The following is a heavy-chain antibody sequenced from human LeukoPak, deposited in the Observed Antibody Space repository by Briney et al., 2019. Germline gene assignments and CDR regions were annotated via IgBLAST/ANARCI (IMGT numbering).Heavy chain of an antibody. V-gene: IGHV3-30*01. CDR1: GFTFSSYA. CDR3: ARDRRYCSSTSCSYYYYYYMDV. J-gene: IGHJ6*03. CDR2: ISYDGSNK. D-gene: IGHD2-2*01. Sequence: GGSLRLSCAASGFTFSSYAMHWVRQAPGKGLEWVAVISYDGSNKYYADSVKGRFTISRDNSKNTEYLQMNSLRAEDTAVYYCARDRRYCSSTSCSYYYYYYMDVWGKGTTVTVSS.